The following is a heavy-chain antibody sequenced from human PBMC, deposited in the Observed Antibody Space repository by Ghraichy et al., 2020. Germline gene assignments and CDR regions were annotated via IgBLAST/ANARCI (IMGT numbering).Heavy chain of an antibody. CDR3: ASRGEIFTAYAFDI. J-gene: IGHJ3*02. Sequence: ETLSLTCAASGFTFSSYWMSWVRQAPGKGLEWVANIKQDGSEKYYVDSVKGRFTISRDNAKNSLYLQMNSLRAEDTAVYYCASRGEIFTAYAFDIWGQGTMVTVSS. D-gene: IGHD3-3*01. CDR1: GFTFSSYW. CDR2: IKQDGSEK. V-gene: IGHV3-7*03.